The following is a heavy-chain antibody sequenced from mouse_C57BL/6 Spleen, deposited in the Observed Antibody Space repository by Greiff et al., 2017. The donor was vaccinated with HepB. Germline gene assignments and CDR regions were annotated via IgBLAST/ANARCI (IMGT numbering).Heavy chain of an antibody. V-gene: IGHV1-50*01. D-gene: IGHD2-3*01. CDR1: GYTFTSYW. CDR2: IDPSDSYT. Sequence: QVQLQQPGAELVKPGASVKLSCKASGYTFTSYWMQWVKQRPGQGLEWIGEIDPSDSYTNYNQKFKGKATLTVDTSSSTSYMQLSSLTSEDSAVYYCARWDGYYEGYWRQGTTLTVSS. CDR3: ARWDGYYEGY. J-gene: IGHJ2*01.